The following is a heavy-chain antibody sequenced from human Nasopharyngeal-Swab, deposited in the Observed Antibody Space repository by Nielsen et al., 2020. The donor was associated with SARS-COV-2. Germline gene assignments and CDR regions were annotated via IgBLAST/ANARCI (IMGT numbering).Heavy chain of an antibody. V-gene: IGHV3-30*18. CDR3: VKGPCYSRNWYDLPPSFDF. CDR2: ISYDGSDQ. D-gene: IGHD6-13*01. Sequence: GGSLRLSCAASGFTFSTYAMHWVRQAPGKGLEWVAVISYDGSDQYYADSVQGRFTFSRDNSKNTLYLQMNSLKVEDTAVYYCVKGPCYSRNWYDLPPSFDFWGQGTLVTVSS. J-gene: IGHJ4*02. CDR1: GFTFSTYA.